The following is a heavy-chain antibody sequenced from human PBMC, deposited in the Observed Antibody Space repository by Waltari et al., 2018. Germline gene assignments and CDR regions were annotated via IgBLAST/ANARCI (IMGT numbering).Heavy chain of an antibody. Sequence: QVQLVQSGAAVKKPGASVKVSCKASGYTFNGYYMHWVRQAPGQGLEWMGRINPNSGGTNYAKKFQGRVTMTRDTSISTAYMELSRLRSDDTAVYYCARQVAVAGTRWFDPWGQGTLVTVSS. D-gene: IGHD6-19*01. CDR1: GYTFNGYY. V-gene: IGHV1-2*06. CDR2: INPNSGGT. J-gene: IGHJ5*02. CDR3: ARQVAVAGTRWFDP.